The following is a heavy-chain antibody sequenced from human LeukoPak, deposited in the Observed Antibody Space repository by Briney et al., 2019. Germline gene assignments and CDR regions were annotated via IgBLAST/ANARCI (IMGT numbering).Heavy chain of an antibody. Sequence: PGGSLRLSCAASGFTFSSYAMSWVRQAPGKGLEWVSAISGSGGSTYYADPVEGRFTISRDNSKNTLYLQMNNLRAEDTAMYYCAKGTYSGNSYHFDYWGQGTLVTVSS. V-gene: IGHV3-23*01. D-gene: IGHD1-26*01. CDR2: ISGSGGST. CDR1: GFTFSSYA. CDR3: AKGTYSGNSYHFDY. J-gene: IGHJ4*02.